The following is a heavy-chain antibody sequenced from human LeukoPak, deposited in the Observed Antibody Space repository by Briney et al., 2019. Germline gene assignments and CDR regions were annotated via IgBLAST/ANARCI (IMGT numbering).Heavy chain of an antibody. CDR1: GGSISSYY. V-gene: IGHV4-4*07. CDR2: IYTSGST. CDR3: AKDQEAGRFRLVK. D-gene: IGHD3-16*01. J-gene: IGHJ4*02. Sequence: SETLSLTCTVSGGSISSYYWSWIRQPAGKGLEWIGRIYTSGSTNYNPSLKSRVTMSVDTSKNQFSLKLSSVTAADTAVYYCAKDQEAGRFRLVKWGQGTLVTVSS.